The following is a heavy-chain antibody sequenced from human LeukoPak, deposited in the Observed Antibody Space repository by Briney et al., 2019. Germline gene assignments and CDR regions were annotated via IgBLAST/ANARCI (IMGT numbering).Heavy chain of an antibody. Sequence: GGSLRLSCAASGFAFSSQAMSWVRQAPGEGLEWVSSISGSDGSINYADSVKGRFTISRDNSKSTLYLQLNSLRAEDTAVYYCAKLIAVADTDDYWGQGALVTVSS. J-gene: IGHJ4*02. V-gene: IGHV3-23*01. CDR1: GFAFSSQA. D-gene: IGHD6-19*01. CDR2: ISGSDGSI. CDR3: AKLIAVADTDDY.